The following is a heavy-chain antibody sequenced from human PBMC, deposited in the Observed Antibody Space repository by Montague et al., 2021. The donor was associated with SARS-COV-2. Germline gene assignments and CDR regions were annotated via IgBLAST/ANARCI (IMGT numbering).Heavy chain of an antibody. V-gene: IGHV1-69*10. J-gene: IGHJ5*02. D-gene: IGHD3-10*01. CDR1: GGTSSSYA. Sequence: SVKVSCKASGGTSSSYAISWVRQAPGQGLEWMGGIIPILGIANYAQKXXGRVTITADKSTSAAYMELSSLRSEDAAVYYCARERSTGYYFGSGSNNWFDPWGQGTLVTVSS. CDR2: IIPILGIA. CDR3: ARERSTGYYFGSGSNNWFDP.